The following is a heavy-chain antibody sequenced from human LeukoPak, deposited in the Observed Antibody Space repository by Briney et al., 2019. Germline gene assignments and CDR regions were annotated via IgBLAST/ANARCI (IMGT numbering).Heavy chain of an antibody. CDR1: GFTFSTYS. Sequence: GGSLRLFCAASGFTFSTYSMNWVRQAPGKGLEWVSYLSSNSSTMYYADSVKSRFTISRDNAQTSLYLHMNSLRAEDTAVYYCARDPYSSSWSYGMDIWGQGTTVTVSS. V-gene: IGHV3-48*04. J-gene: IGHJ6*02. D-gene: IGHD6-13*01. CDR2: LSSNSSTM. CDR3: ARDPYSSSWSYGMDI.